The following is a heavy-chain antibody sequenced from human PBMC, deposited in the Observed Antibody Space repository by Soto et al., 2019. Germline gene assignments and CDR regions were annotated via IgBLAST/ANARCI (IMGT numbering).Heavy chain of an antibody. V-gene: IGHV4-4*02. J-gene: IGHJ6*02. CDR1: GGSSSSSNW. Sequence: LETLSLTCAVSGGSSSSSNWWSWVRQPPGKGLEWIGEIYHSGSTNYNPSLKSRVTISVDKSKNQFSLKLSSVTAADTAVYYCAGASRLAHYYYYGMDVWGQGTTVTVSS. CDR2: IYHSGST. D-gene: IGHD6-19*01. CDR3: AGASRLAHYYYYGMDV.